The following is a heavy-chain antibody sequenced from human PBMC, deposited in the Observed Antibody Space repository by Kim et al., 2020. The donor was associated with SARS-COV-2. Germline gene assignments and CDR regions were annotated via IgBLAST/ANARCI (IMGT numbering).Heavy chain of an antibody. D-gene: IGHD3-10*01. Sequence: SPNHNPPLKSRVTKSVDTSKNQFSLRLSSVTAADTAVYYCAMGFREAFDYWGQGTLVTVSS. CDR3: AMGFREAFDY. J-gene: IGHJ4*02. CDR2: SP. V-gene: IGHV4-59*01.